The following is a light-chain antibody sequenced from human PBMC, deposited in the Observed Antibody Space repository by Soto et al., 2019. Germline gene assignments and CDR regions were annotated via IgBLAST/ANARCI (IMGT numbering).Light chain of an antibody. CDR3: QQSSNWPPIN. CDR1: QTVNNNY. V-gene: IGKV3D-20*02. CDR2: RAS. J-gene: IGKJ5*01. Sequence: ESVLPPSQGTLSFSPGERSDLSFLASQTVNNNYLAWYQQKPGQALRLLIFRASNKATCIPDRFSGSGSGTEFILTIRELEPEDAAVYYCQQSSNWPPINCGQGQRREIK.